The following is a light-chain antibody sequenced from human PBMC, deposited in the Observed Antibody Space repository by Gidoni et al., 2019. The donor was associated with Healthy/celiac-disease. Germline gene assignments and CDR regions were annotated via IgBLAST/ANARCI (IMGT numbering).Light chain of an antibody. J-gene: IGLJ3*02. Sequence: HSVLIPPPSVSAAPCQSVTISCTGSSSNIGAGYDVHWYQQLPGTATKLIIYGNSNRPSGVTDRFSGSKSGTSASLAITGRQAEDEADYYCQAYDSSLSGWVFGGGTKLTVL. CDR1: SSNIGAGYD. CDR3: QAYDSSLSGWV. V-gene: IGLV1-40*01. CDR2: GNS.